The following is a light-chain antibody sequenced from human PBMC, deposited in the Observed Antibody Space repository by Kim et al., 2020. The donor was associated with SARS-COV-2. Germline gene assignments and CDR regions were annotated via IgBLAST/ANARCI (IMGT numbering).Light chain of an antibody. CDR2: DAS. CDR1: QSVSSY. CDR3: QQRSYWPLT. J-gene: IGKJ4*01. Sequence: EIVLTHSPATLSLSPGERATLSCRASQSVSSYLAWYQQKPGQAPRLLIYDASNRATGIPARFSGSGSGTDFTLTISSLEPEDFAVYYCQQRSYWPLTVGGGTKVDIK. V-gene: IGKV3-11*01.